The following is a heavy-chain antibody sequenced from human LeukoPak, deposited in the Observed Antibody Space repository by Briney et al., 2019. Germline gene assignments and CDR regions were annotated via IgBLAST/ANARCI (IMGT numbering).Heavy chain of an antibody. Sequence: QXPGXGLXXXAVISYDGSNKYYADSVKGRFTISRDNSKNTLYLQMNSLRAEDTAVYYCARDLEVVVVAATAGMDVWGKGTTVTVSS. CDR2: ISYDGSNK. D-gene: IGHD2-15*01. V-gene: IGHV3-30*04. J-gene: IGHJ6*04. CDR3: ARDLEVVVVAATAGMDV.